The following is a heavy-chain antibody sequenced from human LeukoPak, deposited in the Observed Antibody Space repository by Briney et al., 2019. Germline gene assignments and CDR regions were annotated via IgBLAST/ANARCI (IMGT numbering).Heavy chain of an antibody. V-gene: IGHV3-15*01. J-gene: IGHJ3*02. Sequence: GGSLRLSCAASGLTVSNTWMSWVRQGPGKGLEWVGRIKSKGDGGTTDHAAPVKGRFTISRDDSKNRLNLQMNGLKPEDTAAYYCTTYNSRDAFDIWGQGTMVTVSS. CDR2: IKSKGDGGTT. CDR1: GLTVSNTW. D-gene: IGHD2/OR15-2a*01. CDR3: TTYNSRDAFDI.